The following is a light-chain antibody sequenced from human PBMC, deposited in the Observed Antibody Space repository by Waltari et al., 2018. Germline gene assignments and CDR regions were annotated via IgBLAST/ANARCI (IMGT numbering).Light chain of an antibody. J-gene: IGLJ3*02. CDR1: VLPSQY. CDR2: KDI. V-gene: IGLV3-25*03. CDR3: QSADNSGTWV. Sequence: SYELTPPPSVSVSPGPTARITCSADVLPSQYVYWHQQKPGQAPVVVIYKDIERPSGIPERFSASTSGTTVALTIRGVQVEDEADYYCQSADNSGTWVFGGGTKLTVL.